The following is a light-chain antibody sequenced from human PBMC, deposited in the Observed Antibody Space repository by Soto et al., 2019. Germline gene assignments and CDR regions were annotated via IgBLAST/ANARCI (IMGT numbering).Light chain of an antibody. Sequence: DIQLTQSPPSLSASVGDRVTITCRASQAISIYVAWYQQKPGKIPKLLIFSASTVQSGVPSRFSGSGSETDFTLAISNLQPEDVATYYCQKYNSAPLTFGPGTKVDLK. CDR1: QAISIY. J-gene: IGKJ3*01. CDR2: SAS. CDR3: QKYNSAPLT. V-gene: IGKV1-27*01.